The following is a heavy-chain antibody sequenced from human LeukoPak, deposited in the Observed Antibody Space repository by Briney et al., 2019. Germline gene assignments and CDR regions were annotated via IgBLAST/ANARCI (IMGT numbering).Heavy chain of an antibody. CDR2: IIPIFGTA. CDR1: GGTFSSYA. Sequence: SVKVSCKASGGTFSSYAISWVRQAPGQGHELMGRIIPIFGTANYAQKFQGRVTITTDESTSTAYMELSSLRSEDTAVYYCASQGYSYGYYFDYWGQGTLVTVSS. J-gene: IGHJ4*02. CDR3: ASQGYSYGYYFDY. D-gene: IGHD5-18*01. V-gene: IGHV1-69*05.